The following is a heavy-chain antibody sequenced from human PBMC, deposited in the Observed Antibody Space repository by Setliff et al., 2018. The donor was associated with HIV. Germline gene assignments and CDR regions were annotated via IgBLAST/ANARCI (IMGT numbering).Heavy chain of an antibody. Sequence: ASVKVSCKASGVRFSSYAMSWVRQAPGQGLEWMGGIIPMFGSANYAQKFQGRVTITADGSTRTVYMVLSSLRSEDTAVYYCARGTDGDYYYYMDVWGKGTTVTVSS. V-gene: IGHV1-69*13. CDR1: GVRFSSYA. CDR3: ARGTDGDYYYYMDV. CDR2: IIPMFGSA. D-gene: IGHD3-10*01. J-gene: IGHJ6*03.